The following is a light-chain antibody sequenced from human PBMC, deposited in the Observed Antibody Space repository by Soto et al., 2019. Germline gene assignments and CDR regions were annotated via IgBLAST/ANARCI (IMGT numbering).Light chain of an antibody. V-gene: IGLV2-14*01. CDR3: NSYTSSSTYV. J-gene: IGLJ1*01. CDR2: DVS. Sequence: QSVLTQPAPVSGSPRQSITISCTGTSSDVGGYNYVSWYQQHPGKAPKLVIYDVSNRPSGVSNRFSGSKSGNTASLTISGLQAEDETDYYCNSYTSSSTYVFGTGTKVTVL. CDR1: SSDVGGYNY.